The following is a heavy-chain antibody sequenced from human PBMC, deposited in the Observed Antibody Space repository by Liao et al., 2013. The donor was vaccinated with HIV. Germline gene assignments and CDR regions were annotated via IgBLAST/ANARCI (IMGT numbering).Heavy chain of an antibody. CDR3: ARDSTAVFRGSRWQKELGYIDI. V-gene: IGHV4-30-4*01. CDR1: GGSISSGDHY. CDR2: SITVGAP. Sequence: QVQLQESGPGLVKPSQTLSLTCTVSGGSISSGDHYWSGLGTSITVGAPTTTRPSRVELPISVDTSKNQFSLKLSSLTAADTAVYYCARDSTAVFRGSRWQKELGYIDIWGQGTMVTVSS. J-gene: IGHJ3*02. D-gene: IGHD2-2*01.